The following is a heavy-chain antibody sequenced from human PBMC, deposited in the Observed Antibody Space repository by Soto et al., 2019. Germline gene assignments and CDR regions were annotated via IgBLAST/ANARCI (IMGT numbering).Heavy chain of an antibody. CDR2: ISYDGSNK. Sequence: SLRLSCAASGFTFSSYGMHWVRQAPGKGLEWVAVISYDGSNKYYADSVKGRFTISRDNSKNTLYLQMNSLRAEDTAVYYCAKDTVGILTGYHPMDYYYYGMDVWGQGTTVTVSS. CDR3: AKDTVGILTGYHPMDYYYYGMDV. D-gene: IGHD3-9*01. CDR1: GFTFSSYG. V-gene: IGHV3-30*18. J-gene: IGHJ6*02.